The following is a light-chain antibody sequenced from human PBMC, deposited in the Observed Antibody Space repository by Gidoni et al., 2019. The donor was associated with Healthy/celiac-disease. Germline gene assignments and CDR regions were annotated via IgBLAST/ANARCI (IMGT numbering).Light chain of an antibody. CDR2: GAS. CDR3: QQYGSSPFMYT. Sequence: IVLTLSPGTLSLSPRERATLACRASQSVSSSYLAWYQQKPCQAPRLLIYGASSRATDIPDRFSGSGSGTDFTLTISRLEPEDFAVYYCQQYGSSPFMYTFGQGTKVEIK. V-gene: IGKV3-20*01. CDR1: QSVSSSY. J-gene: IGKJ2*01.